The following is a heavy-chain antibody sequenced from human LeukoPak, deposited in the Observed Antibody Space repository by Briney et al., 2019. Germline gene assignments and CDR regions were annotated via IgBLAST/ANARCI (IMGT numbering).Heavy chain of an antibody. Sequence: PSETLSLTCTVSGGSISSSSYYWGWIRQPPGKGLEWIGSIYYSGSTNYNPSLKSRVTISVDTSKNQFSLKLSSVTAADTAVYYWARDWSGPLAEYGMDVWGKGTTVTVSS. J-gene: IGHJ6*04. CDR2: IYYSGST. D-gene: IGHD3-10*01. CDR3: ARDWSGPLAEYGMDV. CDR1: GGSISSSSYY. V-gene: IGHV4-39*07.